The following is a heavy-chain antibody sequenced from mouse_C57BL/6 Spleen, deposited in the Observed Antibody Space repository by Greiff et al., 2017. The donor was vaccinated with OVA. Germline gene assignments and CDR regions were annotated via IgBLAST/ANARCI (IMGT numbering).Heavy chain of an antibody. CDR3: ARDPRGNYLYYAMDY. CDR2: INPYNGGT. V-gene: IGHV1-19*01. CDR1: GYTFTDYY. Sequence: EVQLQQSGPVLVKPGASVKMSCKASGYTFTDYYMNWVKQSHGKSLEWIGVINPYNGGTSYNQKFKGKATLTVDKSSSTAYMELNSLTSEDSAVYYCARDPRGNYLYYAMDYWGQGTSVTVSS. D-gene: IGHD2-1*01. J-gene: IGHJ4*01.